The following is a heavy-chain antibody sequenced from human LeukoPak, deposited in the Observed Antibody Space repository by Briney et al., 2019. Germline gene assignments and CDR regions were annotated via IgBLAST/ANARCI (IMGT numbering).Heavy chain of an antibody. V-gene: IGHV4-59*08. Sequence: SETLSLTCTVSGGSISSYYWSWIRQPPGKGLEWIGHIYGSGSTNYNPSLKSRVTLSVDTSKNQFSLKLSSVTAADTAVYYCARTAGEYYPGAFDIWGQGTMVTVSS. CDR1: GGSISSYY. J-gene: IGHJ3*02. CDR2: IYGSGST. CDR3: ARTAGEYYPGAFDI. D-gene: IGHD3-10*01.